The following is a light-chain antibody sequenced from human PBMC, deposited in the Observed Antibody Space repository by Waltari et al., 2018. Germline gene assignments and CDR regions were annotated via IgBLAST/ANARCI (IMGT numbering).Light chain of an antibody. CDR2: AAS. CDR3: QQYYSYPPLT. CDR1: QGISSY. V-gene: IGKV1-8*01. J-gene: IGKJ4*01. Sequence: AIRMTQSPSSLPASTGDRVNTTCRASQGISSYLAWYQQKPGKAPKLLIYAASTLQSGVPSRFSGSGSGTDFTLTISCLQSEDFATYYCQQYYSYPPLTFGGGTKVEIK.